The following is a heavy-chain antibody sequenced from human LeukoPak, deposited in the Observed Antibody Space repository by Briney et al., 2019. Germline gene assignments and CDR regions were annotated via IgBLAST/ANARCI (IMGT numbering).Heavy chain of an antibody. J-gene: IGHJ6*04. D-gene: IGHD6-13*01. CDR2: IRSDGTHI. CDR3: AKNRAITTAGTDVDV. CDR1: GFTFSNYA. V-gene: IGHV3-30*02. Sequence: PGGSLRLSCEVSGFTFSNYAMQWLRQTPGKGLEWVAFIRSDGTHIHYLDSVKDRFIISRDNSKDTLYLQINSVRTEDSAVYYCAKNRAITTAGTDVDVWGKGATVTVSS.